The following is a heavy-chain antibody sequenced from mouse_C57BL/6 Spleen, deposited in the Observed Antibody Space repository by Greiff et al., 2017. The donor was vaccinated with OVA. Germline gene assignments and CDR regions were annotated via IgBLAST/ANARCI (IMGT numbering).Heavy chain of an antibody. D-gene: IGHD1-1*01. J-gene: IGHJ4*01. CDR2: IYPCDGDT. V-gene: IGHV1-82*01. CDR3: ARSLITTVVGIDY. Sequence: QVQLQQSGPELVKPGASVKLSCKASGYTFSSSWMNWVKQRPGKGLEWIGFIYPCDGDTNYNGKFKGKATLTADKSSSTAYMQRSSLTSEYSAVYFCARSLITTVVGIDYGVQGTSVTVSS. CDR1: GYTFSSSW.